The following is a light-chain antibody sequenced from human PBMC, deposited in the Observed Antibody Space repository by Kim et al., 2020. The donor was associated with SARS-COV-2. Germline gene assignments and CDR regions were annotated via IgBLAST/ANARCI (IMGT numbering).Light chain of an antibody. J-gene: IGKJ1*01. CDR1: QGSKND. Sequence: ASGGDRVTITCRASQGSKNDLGWYQQKPGKAPKGLIYAASILQSGVPSRFSGSGFGTEFTLTISSLQPEDFATYYCLQHNGYPRAFGQGTKVDIK. CDR2: AAS. CDR3: LQHNGYPRA. V-gene: IGKV1-17*01.